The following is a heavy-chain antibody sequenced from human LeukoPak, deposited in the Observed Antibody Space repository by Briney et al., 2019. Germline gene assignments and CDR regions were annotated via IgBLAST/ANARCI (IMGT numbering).Heavy chain of an antibody. CDR1: GYTFTSYG. CDR3: ARGKLKLTYYDFWSGYNESYYYGMDV. D-gene: IGHD3-3*01. CDR2: ISAYNGNT. V-gene: IGHV1-18*01. J-gene: IGHJ6*02. Sequence: GASVKVSCKASGYTFTSYGISWVRQAPGQGLEWMGWISAYNGNTNYAQKLQGRVTMTTDTSTSTAYMELRSLRSDDTAVYYCARGKLKLTYYDFWSGYNESYYYGMDVWGQGTTVTVSS.